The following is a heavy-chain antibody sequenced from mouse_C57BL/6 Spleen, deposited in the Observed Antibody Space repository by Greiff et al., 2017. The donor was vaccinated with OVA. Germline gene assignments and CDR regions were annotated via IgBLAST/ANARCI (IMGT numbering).Heavy chain of an antibody. CDR2: IHYDGSST. V-gene: IGHV5-16*01. Sequence: EVKVVESEGGLVQPGSSMKLSCTASGFTFSDYYMAWVRQVPEKGLEWVANIHYDGSSTYYLDSLKSRFIISRDNAKNILYLQMSSLKSEDTATYYCARDQRRRGTGTKRADAMDYWGQGTSVTVSS. CDR1: GFTFSDYY. J-gene: IGHJ4*01. CDR3: ARDQRRRGTGTKRADAMDY. D-gene: IGHD4-1*01.